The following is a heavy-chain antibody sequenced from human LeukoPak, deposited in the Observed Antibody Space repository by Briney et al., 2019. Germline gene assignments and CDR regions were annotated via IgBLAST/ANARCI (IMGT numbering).Heavy chain of an antibody. D-gene: IGHD3-22*01. CDR3: ARRSVVIKGVDY. V-gene: IGHV4-39*01. CDR1: GGSISSGSYY. CDR2: IYYSGST. J-gene: IGHJ4*02. Sequence: PSETLSLTCTVSGGSISSGSYYWGWIRQPPGKGLEWIGSIYYSGSTYYNPSLKSRVTISVDTSKNQFSLKLSSVTAADTAVYYCARRSVVIKGVDYWGQGTLVTVSS.